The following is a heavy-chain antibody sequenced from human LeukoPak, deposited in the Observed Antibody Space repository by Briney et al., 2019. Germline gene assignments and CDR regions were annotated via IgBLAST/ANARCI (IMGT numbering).Heavy chain of an antibody. D-gene: IGHD3-10*01. CDR1: GFIFRNYA. V-gene: IGHV3-23*01. Sequence: GGSLRLSCAASGFIFRNYAMSWVRQAPGKGLQWFSTIGGTGADTYYADSVKGRFTISRDNSKNTLYLHMNSLRAEDTALYYCVRGITMFQHWGQGTLVTVSS. J-gene: IGHJ1*01. CDR3: VRGITMFQH. CDR2: IGGTGADT.